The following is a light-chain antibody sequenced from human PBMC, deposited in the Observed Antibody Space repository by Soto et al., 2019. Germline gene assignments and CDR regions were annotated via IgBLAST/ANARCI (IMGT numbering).Light chain of an antibody. J-gene: IGLJ2*01. CDR3: QSYDSSLSGVV. Sequence: QSVLTQPPSVSGAPGQRVTISCTGSSSKIGAGYDVHWYQQLPGPAPKLLIYGNSNRPSGVPDRFSGSKSGTSASLAITGLQAEDEADYYCQSYDSSLSGVVFGGGTKVTVL. CDR2: GNS. CDR1: SSKIGAGYD. V-gene: IGLV1-40*01.